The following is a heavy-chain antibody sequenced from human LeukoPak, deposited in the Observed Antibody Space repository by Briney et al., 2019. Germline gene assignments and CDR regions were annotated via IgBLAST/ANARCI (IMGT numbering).Heavy chain of an antibody. D-gene: IGHD1/OR15-1a*01. CDR3: VKDRSLRTSRLNDAFDI. CDR1: GFTFSSYW. CDR2: INSDGSST. J-gene: IGHJ3*02. V-gene: IGHV3-74*01. Sequence: GGSLRLSCAASGFTFSSYWMHWVRQAPGKGLVWVSRINSDGSSTSYADSVKGRFTISRDNAKNTLYLQMNSLRAEDTAVYYCVKDRSLRTSRLNDAFDIWGQGTMVTVSS.